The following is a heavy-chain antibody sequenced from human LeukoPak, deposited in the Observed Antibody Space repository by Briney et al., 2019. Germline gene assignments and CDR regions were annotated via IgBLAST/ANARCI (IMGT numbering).Heavy chain of an antibody. CDR3: AKGGSGTYYGIDY. Sequence: GGSLRLSCAASGFTFSSYAMTWVRQAPGKGLEWVSAISGSGSSTYYAVSVKGRFTISRDNSKNTLYLQMNSLRAEDTAVYYCAKGGSGTYYGIDYWGQGTLVTVSS. CDR2: ISGSGSST. V-gene: IGHV3-23*01. J-gene: IGHJ4*02. CDR1: GFTFSSYA. D-gene: IGHD1-26*01.